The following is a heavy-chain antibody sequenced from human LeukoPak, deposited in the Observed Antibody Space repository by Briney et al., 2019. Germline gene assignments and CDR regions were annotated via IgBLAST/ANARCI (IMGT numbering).Heavy chain of an antibody. J-gene: IGHJ4*02. D-gene: IGHD3-3*01. Sequence: KPSETLSPTCAVYGDSFSGYFWTWIRQSPGKGLEWIGEINHSGRTIYNPSLKRRVTISVDTSKNQFSLKMNSVTAADTAVYFCARGFRSYFDYWGQGTLVTVSS. CDR3: ARGFRSYFDY. V-gene: IGHV4-34*01. CDR2: INHSGRT. CDR1: GDSFSGYF.